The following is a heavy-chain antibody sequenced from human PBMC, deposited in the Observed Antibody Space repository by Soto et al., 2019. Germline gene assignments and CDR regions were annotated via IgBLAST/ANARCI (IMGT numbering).Heavy chain of an antibody. CDR2: IYWDDDK. CDR3: AHIDYYDYRQAFDS. J-gene: IGHJ3*01. D-gene: IGHD3-16*01. V-gene: IGHV2-5*02. CDR1: GFSLSTSGVG. Sequence: QITLKESGPTLVKPTQTLTLTCTFSGFSLSTSGVGVGWIRQPPGKALEWLALIYWDDDKRYTPSLETTATITKDTSKNQVVLTMTNMDPVDTATYYCAHIDYYDYRQAFDSWGQGTMVTVSS.